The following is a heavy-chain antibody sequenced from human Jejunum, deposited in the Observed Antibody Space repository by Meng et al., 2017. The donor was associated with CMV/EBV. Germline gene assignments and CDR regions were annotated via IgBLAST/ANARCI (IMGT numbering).Heavy chain of an antibody. D-gene: IGHD6-6*01. V-gene: IGHV1-2*02. Sequence: KASGYTFTDYYINWVRQAPGQGLEWRGWLNPNTGGTVYAPNFQGRVTMTRYTSFSTAYLEMNSLTSDDTAVYYCARFIPAPQGGDYWGQGTLVTVSS. CDR3: ARFIPAPQGGDY. J-gene: IGHJ4*02. CDR1: GYTFTDYY. CDR2: LNPNTGGT.